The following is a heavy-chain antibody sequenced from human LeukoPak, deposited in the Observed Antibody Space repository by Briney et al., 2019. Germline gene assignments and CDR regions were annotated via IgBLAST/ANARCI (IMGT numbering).Heavy chain of an antibody. D-gene: IGHD2-2*01. Sequence: PGGSLRLSCAASGFTFSSYSMNWVRQAPGKGLEWVSDISGSGGSTYYADSVKGRFTISRDNSKNTLYLQMNSLRAEDTAVYYCAKDLRDIVVVPAAMLDYWGQGTLVTVSS. CDR2: ISGSGGST. J-gene: IGHJ4*02. CDR1: GFTFSSYS. CDR3: AKDLRDIVVVPAAMLDY. V-gene: IGHV3-23*01.